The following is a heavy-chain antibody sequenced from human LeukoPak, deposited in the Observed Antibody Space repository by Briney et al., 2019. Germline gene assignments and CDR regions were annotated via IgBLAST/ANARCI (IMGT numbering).Heavy chain of an antibody. J-gene: IGHJ3*02. V-gene: IGHV3-23*01. CDR2: ISGSGGST. CDR1: GFTFSSYA. CDR3: AKDQGRSLMLPNDAFDI. D-gene: IGHD3-10*02. Sequence: GGSLRLSCAASGFTFSSYAVSWVRQAPGKGLEWVSAISGSGGSTYYADSVKGRFTISRDNSKNTLYLQMNSLRAEDTAVYYCAKDQGRSLMLPNDAFDIWGQGTMVTVSS.